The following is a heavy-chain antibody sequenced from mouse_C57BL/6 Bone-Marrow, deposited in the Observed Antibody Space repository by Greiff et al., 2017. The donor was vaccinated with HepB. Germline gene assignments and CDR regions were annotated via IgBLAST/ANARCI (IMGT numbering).Heavy chain of an antibody. CDR1: GFTFSSYG. CDR2: ISSGGSYT. V-gene: IGHV5-6*01. Sequence: EVKLMESGGDLVKPGGSLKLSCAASGFTFSSYGMSWVRQTPDKRLEWVATISSGGSYTYYPDSVKGRFTISRDNAKNTLYLQMSSLKSEDTAMYYCARPYSYWGQGTLVTVSA. J-gene: IGHJ3*01. D-gene: IGHD1-1*01. CDR3: ARPYSY.